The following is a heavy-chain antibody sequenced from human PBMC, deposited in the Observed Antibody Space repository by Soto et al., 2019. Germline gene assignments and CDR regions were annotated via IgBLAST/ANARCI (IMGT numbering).Heavy chain of an antibody. CDR2: ISFDGGNK. V-gene: IGHV3-30*18. Sequence: SLRLSCAVSGFTFSDYGMHWVRQAPGRGLEWVAFISFDGGNKYSTDSVKGRFTISRDTAKNNLYLQMDSLRPEDTAVYYCAKDSTQPSDYGYYFYFWGQGNLV. CDR1: GFTFSDYG. CDR3: AKDSTQPSDYGYYFYF. D-gene: IGHD3-16*01. J-gene: IGHJ4*02.